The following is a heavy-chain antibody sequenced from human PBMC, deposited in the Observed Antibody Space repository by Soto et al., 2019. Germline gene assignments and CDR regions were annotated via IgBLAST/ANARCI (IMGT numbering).Heavy chain of an antibody. V-gene: IGHV3-7*03. J-gene: IGHJ5*02. CDR1: GFLFRNYW. D-gene: IGHD3-16*02. CDR2: IKEDGSEK. CDR3: ARYRSLDH. Sequence: PXGALKLSCTDAGFLFRNYWMSWVRQAPGMGLHWVASIKEDGSEKYYVDPVKGRFTISRENAKNSLYLQMNSLRAEDTAVYYCARYRSLDHWGQGILVTVSS.